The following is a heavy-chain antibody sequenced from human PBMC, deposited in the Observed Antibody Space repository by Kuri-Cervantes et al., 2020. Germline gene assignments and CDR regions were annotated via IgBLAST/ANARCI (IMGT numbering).Heavy chain of an antibody. Sequence: GGFLRLSCAASGFTFSSYSMNWVRQAPGKGLEWVSSISSSSSYIYYADSVKGRFTISRDNAKNPLYLQMNSLRAEDTAVYYCARSGWELAGVPVDYWGQGTLVTVSS. CDR2: ISSSSSYI. V-gene: IGHV3-21*01. CDR1: GFTFSSYS. D-gene: IGHD1-26*01. CDR3: ARSGWELAGVPVDY. J-gene: IGHJ4*02.